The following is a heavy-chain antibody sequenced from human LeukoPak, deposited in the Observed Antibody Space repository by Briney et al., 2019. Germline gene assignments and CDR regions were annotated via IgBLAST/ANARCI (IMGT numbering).Heavy chain of an antibody. Sequence: PGGSLRLSCAASGFTFSSYSMNWVRQAPGKGLEWVSSISSSSSYIYYADSVKGRFTISRDNSKNTLYLQMNSLRAEDTAVYYCARAGVAVAAFYYYYMDVRGKGTTVTVSS. J-gene: IGHJ6*03. CDR2: ISSSSSYI. V-gene: IGHV3-21*04. D-gene: IGHD6-19*01. CDR1: GFTFSSYS. CDR3: ARAGVAVAAFYYYYMDV.